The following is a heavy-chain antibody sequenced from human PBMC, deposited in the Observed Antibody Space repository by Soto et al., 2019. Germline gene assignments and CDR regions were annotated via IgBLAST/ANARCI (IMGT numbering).Heavy chain of an antibody. CDR1: GFTFSSYS. CDR3: ARGPMVRPTGQSYYYYYYYMDV. D-gene: IGHD3-10*01. V-gene: IGHV3-48*01. CDR2: ISSSSSTI. J-gene: IGHJ6*03. Sequence: GGSLRLSCAASGFTFSSYSMNWVRQAPGKGLEWVSYISSSSSTIYYADSVKGRFTISRDNAKNSLYLQMNSLRAEDTAVYYCARGPMVRPTGQSYYYYYYYMDVWGKGTTVTVSS.